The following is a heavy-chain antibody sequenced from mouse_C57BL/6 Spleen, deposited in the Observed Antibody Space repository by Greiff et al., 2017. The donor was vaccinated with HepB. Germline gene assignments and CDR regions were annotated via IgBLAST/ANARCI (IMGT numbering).Heavy chain of an antibody. CDR2: ISSGSSTI. CDR1: GFTFSDYG. V-gene: IGHV5-17*01. Sequence: EVKLVESGGGLVKPGGSLKLSCAASGFTFSDYGMHWVRQAPEKGLEWVAYISSGSSTIYYADTVKGRFTISRDNAKNTLFLQMNSLRSEDTAMYYCARRNYGSSYAMDYWGQRTSVTVSS. J-gene: IGHJ4*01. CDR3: ARRNYGSSYAMDY. D-gene: IGHD1-1*01.